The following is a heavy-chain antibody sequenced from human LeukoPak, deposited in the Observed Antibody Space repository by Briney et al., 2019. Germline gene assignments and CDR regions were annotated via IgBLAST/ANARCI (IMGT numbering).Heavy chain of an antibody. Sequence: PGGSLRLSCAASEFTFSTYDINWVRQGPGKGLEWFSYLSSSGSTIYYADSVMGRFTISRDNAKNSLYLQMNSLRAEDTAVYYCARDRKRANYYYGMDVWGPGTTVTVSS. J-gene: IGHJ6*02. CDR2: LSSSGSTI. CDR3: ARDRKRANYYYGMDV. V-gene: IGHV3-48*03. CDR1: EFTFSTYD. D-gene: IGHD6-25*01.